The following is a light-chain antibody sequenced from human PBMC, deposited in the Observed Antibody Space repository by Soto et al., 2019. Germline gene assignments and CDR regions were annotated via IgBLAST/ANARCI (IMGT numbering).Light chain of an antibody. J-gene: IGKJ5*01. Sequence: DVQMTQSPSSLSASVGDRVTITCQASQDISNYLNWYQQKPGKAPKLLIYDASNLETGVPSRFSGSGSGTDFTFTISSLQPEDIATYYCQQYDDLVTFGPGTRLEIK. CDR3: QQYDDLVT. V-gene: IGKV1-33*01. CDR2: DAS. CDR1: QDISNY.